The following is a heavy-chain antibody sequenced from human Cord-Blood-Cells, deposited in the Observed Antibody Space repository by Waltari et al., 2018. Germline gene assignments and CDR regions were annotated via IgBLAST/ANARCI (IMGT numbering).Heavy chain of an antibody. CDR1: GGTFSSYA. CDR3: ARGGDYCSSTSCYDY. Sequence: QGQLVQSGAEVKKPGSWGKSSCKASGGTFSSYAISWVRQAPGQGLEWMGGIIPIFGTANYAQKFQGRVTITADESTSTAYMELSSLRSEDTAVYYCARGGDYCSSTSCYDYWGQGTLVTVSS. V-gene: IGHV1-69*01. D-gene: IGHD2-2*01. CDR2: IIPIFGTA. J-gene: IGHJ4*02.